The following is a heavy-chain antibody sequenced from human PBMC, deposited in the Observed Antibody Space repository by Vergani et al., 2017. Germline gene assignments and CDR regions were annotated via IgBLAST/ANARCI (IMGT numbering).Heavy chain of an antibody. CDR2: IYYSGST. CDR3: ARWDYGSGSGWFDP. D-gene: IGHD3-10*01. J-gene: IGHJ5*02. V-gene: IGHV4-34*01. CDR1: GGSFSGYY. Sequence: QVQLQQWGAGLLKPSETLSLTCAVYGGSFSGYYWSWIRQHPGKGLEWIGYIYYSGSTYYNPSLKSRVTISVDTSKNQFSLKLSSVTAADTAVYYCARWDYGSGSGWFDPWGQGTLVTVSS.